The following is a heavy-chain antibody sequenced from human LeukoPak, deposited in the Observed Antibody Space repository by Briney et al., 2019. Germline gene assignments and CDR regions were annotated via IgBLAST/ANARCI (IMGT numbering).Heavy chain of an antibody. Sequence: SETLSLTCTVSGGSISSYYWSWIRQPPGKGLEWIGYIYYSGSTYYNPSLKSRVTVSVDTSKNQFSLKLSSVTAADTAVYYCARDLSGYDYYWGQGTLVTVSS. CDR3: ARDLSGYDYY. CDR2: IYYSGST. V-gene: IGHV4-4*08. D-gene: IGHD5-12*01. CDR1: GGSISSYY. J-gene: IGHJ4*02.